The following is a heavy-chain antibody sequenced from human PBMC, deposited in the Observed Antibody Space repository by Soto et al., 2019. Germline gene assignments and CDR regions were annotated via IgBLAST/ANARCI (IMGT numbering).Heavy chain of an antibody. Sequence: QVTLKESGPTLVKPTQTLTLTCTFSGCSLSTSGEGGGWIRKAPVKALEWLALIYVDDDKRYTPYLRSRVTIAKDTPKKHVALKMTNMEPVDTAKNYCAIPRRHWGQCTLVTVSP. CDR1: GCSLSTSGEG. V-gene: IGHV2-5*02. CDR2: IYVDDDK. D-gene: IGHD2-21*01. J-gene: IGHJ1*01. CDR3: AIPRRH.